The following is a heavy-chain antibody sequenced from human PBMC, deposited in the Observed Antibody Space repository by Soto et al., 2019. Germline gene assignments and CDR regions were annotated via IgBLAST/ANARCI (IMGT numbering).Heavy chain of an antibody. CDR1: GYTFTSYG. Sequence: ASVKVSCKASGYTFTSYGISWVRQAPGQGLEWMGWISAYNGNTNYAQKLQGRVTMTTDTSTSTAYMELRGLRSEDTAVFSCATRGSSGWTNNWYFDIWGRGTLVTVSS. V-gene: IGHV1-18*01. CDR2: ISAYNGNT. J-gene: IGHJ2*01. D-gene: IGHD6-19*01. CDR3: ATRGSSGWTNNWYFDI.